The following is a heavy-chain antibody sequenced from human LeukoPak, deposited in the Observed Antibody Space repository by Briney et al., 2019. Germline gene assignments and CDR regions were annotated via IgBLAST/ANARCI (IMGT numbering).Heavy chain of an antibody. J-gene: IGHJ4*02. CDR3: ARVIRAAPGKGYFDY. V-gene: IGHV3-23*01. Sequence: PGGSLRLSCATSGFIFSTYALSWVRQAPGKGLEWASSISGNGGSTYHADSVKGRFTISRDSSKNTLYLQMNSLRAEDTAIYYCARVIRAAPGKGYFDYWGQGTLVTVSS. D-gene: IGHD6-13*01. CDR1: GFIFSTYA. CDR2: ISGNGGST.